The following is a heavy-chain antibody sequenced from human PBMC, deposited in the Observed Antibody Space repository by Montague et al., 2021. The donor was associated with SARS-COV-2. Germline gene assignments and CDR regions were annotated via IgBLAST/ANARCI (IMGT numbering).Heavy chain of an antibody. Sequence: SLRRSCAASGFTFSSYSMNWVRQAPGKGLEWVSSISSSSSYIYYADSVKGRFTISRDNAKNPLYLQMNSLRAEDTAVYYCASDLPTRYSSSWYEGYNWFDPWGQGTLVTVSS. CDR2: ISSSSSYI. CDR1: GFTFSSYS. J-gene: IGHJ5*02. CDR3: ASDLPTRYSSSWYEGYNWFDP. V-gene: IGHV3-21*01. D-gene: IGHD6-13*01.